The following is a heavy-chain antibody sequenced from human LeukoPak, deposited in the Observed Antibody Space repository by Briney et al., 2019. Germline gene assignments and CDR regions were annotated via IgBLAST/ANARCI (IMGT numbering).Heavy chain of an antibody. CDR2: IYYDGSNQ. CDR3: ARDRGIKCGGDCSNDY. J-gene: IGHJ4*02. D-gene: IGHD2-21*02. CDR1: GLRFRNYG. Sequence: GGSLRLSCVVSGLRFRNYGMHWVRQAPGKGLEWVAVIYYDGSNQYYVDSVKGRFTVSRDNAKNSLYLQMNSLRAEDTAVYYCARDRGIKCGGDCSNDYWGQGTLVTVSS. V-gene: IGHV3-33*01.